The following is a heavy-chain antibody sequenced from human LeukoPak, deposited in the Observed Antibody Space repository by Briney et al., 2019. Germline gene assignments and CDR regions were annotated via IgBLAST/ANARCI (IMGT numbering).Heavy chain of an antibody. Sequence: SETLSLTCTVSGGSISSYYWSWIRQPPGKGLEWIGYIYYSGSTNYNPSLKSRVTISVDTSKNQFSLKLSSVTAADTAVYYCARRRITMVRGVGRKPYNWFDPWGQGTLVTVSS. CDR3: ARRRITMVRGVGRKPYNWFDP. D-gene: IGHD3-10*01. V-gene: IGHV4-59*12. CDR1: GGSISSYY. CDR2: IYYSGST. J-gene: IGHJ5*02.